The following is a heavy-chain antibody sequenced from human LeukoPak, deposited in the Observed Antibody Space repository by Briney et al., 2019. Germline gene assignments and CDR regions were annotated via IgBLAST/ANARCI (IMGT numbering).Heavy chain of an antibody. CDR3: ARHLRGTTVTTGNYFDY. CDR2: IYPGDSDT. J-gene: IGHJ4*02. CDR1: GYSFSSHW. Sequence: GESLKISCKGSGYSFSSHWIGWVRQMPGKGLEWMGIIYPGDSDTKYSPSFQGQVTISADKSISTAYLQWSSLKASDTAIYYCARHLRGTTVTTGNYFDYWGQGTLVTVLS. V-gene: IGHV5-51*01. D-gene: IGHD4-17*01.